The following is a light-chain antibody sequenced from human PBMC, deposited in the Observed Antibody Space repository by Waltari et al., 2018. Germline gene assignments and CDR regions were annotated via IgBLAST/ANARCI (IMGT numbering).Light chain of an antibody. CDR1: QGVGRA. Sequence: CRASQGVGRALVWYQQKPGQAPRLLIYDTSTRAAGTPDRFSGSGFGTDFSLTISRLEPEDFAVYYCQKYERLPATFGQGTKVEIK. CDR3: QKYERLPAT. J-gene: IGKJ1*01. V-gene: IGKV3-20*01. CDR2: DTS.